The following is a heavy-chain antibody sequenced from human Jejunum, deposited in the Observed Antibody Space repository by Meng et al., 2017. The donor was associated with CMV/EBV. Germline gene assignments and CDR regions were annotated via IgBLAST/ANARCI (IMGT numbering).Heavy chain of an antibody. J-gene: IGHJ4*02. CDR2: IIPMVGRP. V-gene: IGHV1-69*02. CDR1: GGTFSRYI. D-gene: IGHD5-18*01. CDR3: AVLVDTAMVTRDY. Sequence: CKASGGTFSRYIISWVRQAPGQGLEWMGRIIPMVGRPNYAQKFQGRVTISADKFTSTAYMEVSSLRSEDTAVYFCAVLVDTAMVTRDYWGQGTLVTVSS.